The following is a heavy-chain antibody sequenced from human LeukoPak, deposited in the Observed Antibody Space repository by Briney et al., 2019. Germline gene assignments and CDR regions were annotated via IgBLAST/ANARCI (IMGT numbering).Heavy chain of an antibody. D-gene: IGHD2-2*01. Sequence: GASVKVSCKASGYTFTDYYIHWVRQAPGQGLEWLGWIDPNSADTNSAQKFQGRVTMTRDTSIRTAYMELSRLTSDDTAMFYCARGGRTSWSWAGTLGHWGQGTLLTVSS. J-gene: IGHJ4*02. V-gene: IGHV1-2*02. CDR1: GYTFTDYY. CDR3: ARGGRTSWSWAGTLGH. CDR2: IDPNSADT.